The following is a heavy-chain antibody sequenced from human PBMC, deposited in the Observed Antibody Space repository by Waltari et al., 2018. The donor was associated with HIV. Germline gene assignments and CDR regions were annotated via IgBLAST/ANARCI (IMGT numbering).Heavy chain of an antibody. V-gene: IGHV3-11*01. CDR2: VRSRGSTI. CDR3: ARNHIAAAAPSFDY. CDR1: GFTFSDYY. Sequence: QVQLVESGGGLVKPGGSLRLSCAASGFTFSDYYMSWIRQAPGKGMEWVSYVRSRGSTIYYADSVKGRLTISRDNAKNSLYLQMNSLRAEDTAVYYCARNHIAAAAPSFDYWGQGTLVTISS. J-gene: IGHJ4*02. D-gene: IGHD6-13*01.